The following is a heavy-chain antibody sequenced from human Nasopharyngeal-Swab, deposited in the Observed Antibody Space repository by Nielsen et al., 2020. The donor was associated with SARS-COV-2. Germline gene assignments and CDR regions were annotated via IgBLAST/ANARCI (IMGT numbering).Heavy chain of an antibody. D-gene: IGHD3-22*01. V-gene: IGHV4-30-4*08. CDR1: GGSISSGDYY. Sequence: SETLSLTCTVSGGSISSGDYYWSWIRQPPGKGLEWIGYIYYSGSTYYNPSLKSRVTISVDTSKNQFSLKLSSVTAADTAVYYCASWPLYYDSSGYYSWGQGTLVTVSS. CDR2: IYYSGST. CDR3: ASWPLYYDSSGYYS. J-gene: IGHJ4*02.